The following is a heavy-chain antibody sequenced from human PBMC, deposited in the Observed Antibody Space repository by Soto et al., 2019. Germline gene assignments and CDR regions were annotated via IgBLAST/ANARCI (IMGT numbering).Heavy chain of an antibody. Sequence: PSETLSLTCAVSGGSINSRYWWSWVRQSPGKGLEWIGEIYHSGSTNYNPSLKSRVTISVDTSKDQFSLKLNSMTAADTAVYYCARHNYGSGSTYFDYWGQGTLVTVSS. V-gene: IGHV4-4*02. CDR1: GGSINSRYW. CDR3: ARHNYGSGSTYFDY. CDR2: IYHSGST. D-gene: IGHD3-10*01. J-gene: IGHJ4*02.